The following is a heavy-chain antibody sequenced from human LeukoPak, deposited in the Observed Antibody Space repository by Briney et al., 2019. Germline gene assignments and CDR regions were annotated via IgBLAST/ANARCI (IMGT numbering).Heavy chain of an antibody. J-gene: IGHJ3*02. CDR1: GGTCSSYA. Sequence: SVKVSCKASGGTCSSYAITWVRQAPGQGLEWMARIIPILGIANYAQKFQGRVTIIADKSTSTAYMELSSLRSEDTAVYYCARDLYSGHEGNAFDIWGQGTMVTVSS. D-gene: IGHD5-12*01. CDR3: ARDLYSGHEGNAFDI. CDR2: IIPILGIA. V-gene: IGHV1-69*04.